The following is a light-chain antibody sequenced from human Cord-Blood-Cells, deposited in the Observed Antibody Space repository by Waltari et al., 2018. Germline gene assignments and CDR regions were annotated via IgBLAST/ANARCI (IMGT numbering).Light chain of an antibody. Sequence: DIQMTQSPSSLSASVRDRVTITCRASQSISSYLTWYQQKPGKSPKLLIYAASSLQSGVPSRFSGSGSGTDFTLTISSLQPEDFATYYCQQSYSTLLFTFGPGTKVDIK. CDR3: QQSYSTLLFT. CDR2: AAS. J-gene: IGKJ3*01. V-gene: IGKV1-39*01. CDR1: QSISSY.